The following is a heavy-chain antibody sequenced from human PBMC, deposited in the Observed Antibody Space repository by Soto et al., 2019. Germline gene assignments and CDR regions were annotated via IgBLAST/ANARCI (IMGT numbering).Heavy chain of an antibody. CDR3: SHTSPIAVALDY. V-gene: IGHV2-5*01. CDR1: GFSLSTSGVG. D-gene: IGHD6-19*01. J-gene: IGHJ4*02. Sequence: QITLKESGPTLVKHTQTLTLTCTFSGFSLSTSGVGVGWIRQPPGKALEWLALIYWNDDKRYSPSLKSRLTITKDTSKKQVALTMTDTDPMDTARYYRSHTSPIAVALDYWGQGTLVTVSS. CDR2: IYWNDDK.